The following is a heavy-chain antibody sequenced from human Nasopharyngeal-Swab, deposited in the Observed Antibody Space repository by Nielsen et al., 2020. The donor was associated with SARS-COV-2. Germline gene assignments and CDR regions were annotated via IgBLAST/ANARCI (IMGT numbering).Heavy chain of an antibody. V-gene: IGHV1-69*06. J-gene: IGHJ6*02. CDR2: IIPIFGTA. CDR3: ARDPLYCSSTSCYRDYYYGMDV. Sequence: SVQVSCKASGGTFSSYAISWVRQAPRQGLEWMGGIIPIFGTANYAQKFQGRVTITADKSTSTAYMELRSLRSEDTAVYYCARDPLYCSSTSCYRDYYYGMDVWGQGTTVTVSS. CDR1: GGTFSSYA. D-gene: IGHD2-2*01.